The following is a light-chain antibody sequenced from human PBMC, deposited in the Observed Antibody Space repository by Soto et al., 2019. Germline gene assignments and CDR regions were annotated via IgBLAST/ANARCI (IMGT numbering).Light chain of an antibody. CDR1: SSDIGTGYD. CDR2: GDN. J-gene: IGLJ2*01. V-gene: IGLV1-40*01. Sequence: QSVLTQPPSVSGARGQRVTISCTGSSSDIGTGYDVNWYQQLPGTAPKLLIYGDNNRPSGVPDRFSGSKSGTSASLAITGLQAEDAADYYCQSYDSSLSVVFGGGTKLTVL. CDR3: QSYDSSLSVV.